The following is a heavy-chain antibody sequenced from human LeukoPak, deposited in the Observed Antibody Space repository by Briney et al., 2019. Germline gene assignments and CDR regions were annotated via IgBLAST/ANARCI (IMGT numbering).Heavy chain of an antibody. CDR2: IIPIFGTA. V-gene: IGHV1-69*01. D-gene: IGHD3-3*01. J-gene: IGHJ5*02. CDR3: ARAQDPSNYDFWSGYSYNWFDP. CDR1: VGTFSSYA. Sequence: ASVKVSCKASVGTFSSYAISWVRQAPGQGLEWLGGIIPIFGTANYAQKFQGRVTITADESTSTAYMELSSLRSEDTAVYYCARAQDPSNYDFWSGYSYNWFDPWGQGTLVTVSS.